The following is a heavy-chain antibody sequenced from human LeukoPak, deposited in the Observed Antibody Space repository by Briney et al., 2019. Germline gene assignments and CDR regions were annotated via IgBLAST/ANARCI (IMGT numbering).Heavy chain of an antibody. CDR2: IYYSGST. CDR3: ARHHDHGDYSWFDP. V-gene: IGHV4-39*01. J-gene: IGHJ5*02. Sequence: NPSETLSLTCTVSGGSISSSSYYWGWIRQPPGKGLEWIGSIYYSGSTYYNPSLKSRVTISVDTSKNQFSLKLSSVTAADTAVYYCARHHDHGDYSWFDPWGQGTLVTVSS. CDR1: GGSISSSSYY. D-gene: IGHD4-17*01.